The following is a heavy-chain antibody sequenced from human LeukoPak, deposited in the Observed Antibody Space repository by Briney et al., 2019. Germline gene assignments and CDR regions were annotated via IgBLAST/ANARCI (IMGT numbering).Heavy chain of an antibody. D-gene: IGHD5-24*01. CDR2: IYHSGST. CDR1: GYSISSGYY. Sequence: SETLSLTCTVSGYSISSGYYWGWIRQPPGKGLEWIGSIYHSGSTYYNPSLKSRVTISVDTSKNQFSLKLSSVTAADTAVYYCAIPDVVDGYLDDAFDIWGQGTMVTVSS. CDR3: AIPDVVDGYLDDAFDI. J-gene: IGHJ3*02. V-gene: IGHV4-38-2*02.